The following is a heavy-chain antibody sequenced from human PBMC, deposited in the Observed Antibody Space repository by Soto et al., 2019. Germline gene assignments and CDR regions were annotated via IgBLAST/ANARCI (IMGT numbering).Heavy chain of an antibody. Sequence: EVQLVESGGGLVQPGGSLRLSCAPSGFTFSDHYVDWVRQAPGKGLEWVARSRNRVNSHTTEYAASVKGRFTISRDESKSSLYLQMNSLKIEDTAVYYCTRGLLGGAPSYTFHGMDVWGQGTTVTVSS. CDR2: SRNRVNSHTT. J-gene: IGHJ6*01. D-gene: IGHD1-26*01. CDR1: GFTFSDHY. V-gene: IGHV3-72*01. CDR3: TRGLLGGAPSYTFHGMDV.